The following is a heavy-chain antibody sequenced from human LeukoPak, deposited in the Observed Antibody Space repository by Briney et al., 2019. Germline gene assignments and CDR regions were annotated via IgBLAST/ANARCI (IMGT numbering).Heavy chain of an antibody. D-gene: IGHD6-13*01. V-gene: IGHV1-69*04. CDR1: GGTFSSYA. Sequence: ASVKVSCKASGGTFSSYAISWVRQAPGQGLEWMGRIIPILDIANYAQKFQGRVTITADKSTSTAYMELSSLRSEDTAVYYCVKDRERDTQYLAAAGVFDYWGQGTPVTVSS. CDR2: IIPILDIA. CDR3: VKDRERDTQYLAAAGVFDY. J-gene: IGHJ4*02.